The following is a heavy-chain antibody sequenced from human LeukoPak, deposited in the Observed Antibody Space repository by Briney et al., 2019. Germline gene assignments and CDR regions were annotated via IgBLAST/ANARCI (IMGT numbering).Heavy chain of an antibody. CDR3: ARHLPGNYDSSGYYSDAFDI. D-gene: IGHD3-22*01. CDR2: IYYSGST. J-gene: IGHJ3*02. Sequence: SETLSLTCTVSGDSIRSYYWSWIRQPPGKGLEWIGYIYYSGSTNYNPSLKSRVTISVDTSKNQFSLKLSSVTAADTAVYYCARHLPGNYDSSGYYSDAFDIWGQGTMVTVSS. V-gene: IGHV4-59*08. CDR1: GDSIRSYY.